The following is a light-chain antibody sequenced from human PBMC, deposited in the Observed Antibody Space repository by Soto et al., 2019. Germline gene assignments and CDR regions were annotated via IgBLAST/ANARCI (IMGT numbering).Light chain of an antibody. CDR1: ESIRSH. CDR2: EAS. J-gene: IGKJ1*01. CDR3: QQYKYLWT. Sequence: IVMTQSPATLSVSPGEEVTLSCRASESIRSHLAWYQQRPGRSPRLLIHEASTRATGISARFSGSGSRTEFTLTISSLQSEDCAVYYCQQYKYLWTFGQGTRVELK. V-gene: IGKV3-15*01.